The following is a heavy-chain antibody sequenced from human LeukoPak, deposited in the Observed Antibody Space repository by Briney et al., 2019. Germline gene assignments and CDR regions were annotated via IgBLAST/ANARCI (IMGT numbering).Heavy chain of an antibody. V-gene: IGHV1-2*02. CDR1: GYTFTGYY. CDR2: IDPNSGGT. CDR3: ARSRGLTAAAVRAVFDY. D-gene: IGHD6-13*01. Sequence: ASVKVSCKASGYTFTGYYMHWVRQAPGQGLEWMGWIDPNSGGTNYAQKFQGRVTMTRDASISTAYMELSRLRSGDTAVYYCARSRGLTAAAVRAVFDYWGQGTLVTVSS. J-gene: IGHJ4*02.